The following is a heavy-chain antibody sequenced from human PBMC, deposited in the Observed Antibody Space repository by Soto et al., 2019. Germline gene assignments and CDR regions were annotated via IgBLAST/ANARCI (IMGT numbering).Heavy chain of an antibody. J-gene: IGHJ5*01. D-gene: IGHD2-15*01. V-gene: IGHV3-23*01. CDR2: ISGSGGNT. Sequence: EVQLLEFGGGLVQPGGSLRLSCAPSGFTFSRYAMSWVRQAPGKGLEWVSAISGSGGNTYYADSVKGRFTISRDNSKNTLWLQMNILSAEDTATYYCAKDLGACGGSCFDCWGQGTLVTVSS. CDR3: AKDLGACGGSCFDC. CDR1: GFTFSRYA.